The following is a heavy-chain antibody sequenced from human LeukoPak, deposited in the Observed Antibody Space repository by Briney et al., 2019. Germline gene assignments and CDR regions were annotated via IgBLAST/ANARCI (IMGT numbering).Heavy chain of an antibody. D-gene: IGHD3-10*01. CDR1: GDSISSSSYY. J-gene: IGHJ5*02. CDR2: MYYSGST. CDR3: ARDYYGSGSCDP. Sequence: PSETLSLTCTVSGDSISSSSYYWGWIRQPPGKGLEWIGNMYYSGSTYYNPSLKRRVTIPIDTSKNQFSLKLNYVTAADTAVYYCARDYYGSGSCDPWGQGTLVTVSS. V-gene: IGHV4-39*07.